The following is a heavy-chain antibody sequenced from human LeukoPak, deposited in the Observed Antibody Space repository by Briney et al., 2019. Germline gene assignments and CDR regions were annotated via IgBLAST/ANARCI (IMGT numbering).Heavy chain of an antibody. V-gene: IGHV3-21*01. Sequence: GGSLRLPCAASGFTFSSYSMNWVRQAPGKGLEWVSSISSSSSYIYYVDSVKGRFTISRDNAKNSLYLQMNSLRAEDTAVYYCARDSSGWYAFDYWGQGTLVTVSS. CDR1: GFTFSSYS. CDR3: ARDSSGWYAFDY. CDR2: ISSSSSYI. D-gene: IGHD6-19*01. J-gene: IGHJ4*02.